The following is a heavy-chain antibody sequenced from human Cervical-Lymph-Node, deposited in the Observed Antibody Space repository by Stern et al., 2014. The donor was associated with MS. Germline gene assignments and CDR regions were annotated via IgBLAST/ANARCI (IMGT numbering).Heavy chain of an antibody. Sequence: EVQLVQSGGGLVQPGRSLRLSCAAAGFAFDDYAMHWVRQAPGKGLEWVSGMSVSGTKLGYADSVKGRFTISRDNAKNSLFLQMNNLRAEDTALYYCATANYEFGYYGMDVWGQGTAVTVS. CDR1: GFAFDDYA. D-gene: IGHD3-3*01. V-gene: IGHV3-9*01. CDR3: ATANYEFGYYGMDV. CDR2: MSVSGTKL. J-gene: IGHJ6*02.